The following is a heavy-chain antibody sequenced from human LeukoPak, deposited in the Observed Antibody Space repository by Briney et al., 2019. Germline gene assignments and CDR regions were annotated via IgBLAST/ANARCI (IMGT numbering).Heavy chain of an antibody. V-gene: IGHV1-2*02. CDR1: GYTFTGYY. D-gene: IGHD6-13*01. CDR3: ARGATAGRFSLRPTGAYYMDV. Sequence: ASVKVSCKASGYTFTGYYMHWVRQAPGQGLEWMGWINPNSGGTNYARKFQGRVTMTRDTSINTAYMELSSLRFDDTAVYYCARGATAGRFSLRPTGAYYMDVWGKGTTVTVSS. J-gene: IGHJ6*03. CDR2: INPNSGGT.